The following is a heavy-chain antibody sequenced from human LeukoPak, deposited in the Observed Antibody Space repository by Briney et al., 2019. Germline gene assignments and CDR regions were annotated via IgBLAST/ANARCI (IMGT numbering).Heavy chain of an antibody. CDR3: ASAAPLIAAAGTPFDY. CDR2: ISAYIGNT. D-gene: IGHD6-13*01. CDR1: GYTFTNYG. V-gene: IGHV1-18*01. Sequence: GASVKVSCKASGYTFTNYGITWVRQAPGQGLEWMGWISAYIGNTNYAQKLQGRVTMTTDTSTSTAYMELRSLRSEDTAVYYCASAAPLIAAAGTPFDYWGQGTLVTVSS. J-gene: IGHJ4*02.